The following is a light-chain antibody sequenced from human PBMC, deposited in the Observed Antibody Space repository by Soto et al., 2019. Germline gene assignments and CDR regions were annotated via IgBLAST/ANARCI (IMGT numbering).Light chain of an antibody. J-gene: IGLJ2*01. Sequence: QSALTQPRSVSGSPGQSVTISCTGTSSDVGGYNYVSWYQQYPGKAPKVMIYAVTKRPSGVPDRISGSKSGNTASLTISGLQAEDEADYYCCSYAGSNNFVVFGGGTKVTVL. CDR1: SSDVGGYNY. CDR3: CSYAGSNNFVV. CDR2: AVT. V-gene: IGLV2-11*01.